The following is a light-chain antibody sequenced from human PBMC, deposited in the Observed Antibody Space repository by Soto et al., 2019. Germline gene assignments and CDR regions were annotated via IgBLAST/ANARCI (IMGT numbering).Light chain of an antibody. V-gene: IGLV1-40*01. J-gene: IGLJ1*01. CDR2: ENN. CDR1: SSNIGAGYE. Sequence: QSVLTQPPSVSEALGQRVTISCTGSSSNIGAGYEAHWYQQVPGTAPKILIYENNNRPSGVPDRFSGSKSGTSASLAITGLQAEDEAEYYCQSYDSSLSGYVFGTGTKLTVL. CDR3: QSYDSSLSGYV.